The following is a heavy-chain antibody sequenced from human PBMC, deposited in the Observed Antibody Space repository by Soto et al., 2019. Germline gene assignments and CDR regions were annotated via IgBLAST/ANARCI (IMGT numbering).Heavy chain of an antibody. Sequence: QVQLQQWGAGLLKPSETLSLSCAVYVGYFNDNYYTWFRQPPGKGLEWIGEISRSGTTKYIPSLKSRASISFDTSKTQVSLKVTSVTAADTAVYYCATSLWFGTQVELWGQGALVTVSS. J-gene: IGHJ5*02. CDR1: VGYFNDNY. CDR3: ATSLWFGTQVEL. CDR2: ISRSGTT. D-gene: IGHD3-10*01. V-gene: IGHV4-34*01.